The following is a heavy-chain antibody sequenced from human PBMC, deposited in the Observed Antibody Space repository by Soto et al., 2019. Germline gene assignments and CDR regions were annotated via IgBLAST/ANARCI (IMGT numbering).Heavy chain of an antibody. D-gene: IGHD3-22*01. CDR2: INPDGSTT. V-gene: IGHV3-74*01. CDR3: AKDPANYYDSSGYYYGPQYYFDY. Sequence: HPGGSLRLSCAASGFTFSTYWMHWVRQSPGKGLVWVSRINPDGSTTSYADSVKGRFTISRDNAKNTLYLQMNSLRAEDTAVYYCAKDPANYYDSSGYYYGPQYYFDYWGQGTVVTVSS. J-gene: IGHJ4*02. CDR1: GFTFSTYW.